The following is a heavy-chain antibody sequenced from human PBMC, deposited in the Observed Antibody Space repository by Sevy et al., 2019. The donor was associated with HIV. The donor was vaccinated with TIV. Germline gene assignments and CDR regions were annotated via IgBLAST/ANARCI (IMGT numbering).Heavy chain of an antibody. J-gene: IGHJ5*02. CDR3: ARRYGSGSREGDNWFDP. CDR1: GYTFINYG. V-gene: IGHV1-18*01. D-gene: IGHD3-10*01. CDR2: ISAYTGNT. Sequence: ASVKVSCKASGYTFINYGINWVRQAPGQGLEWMGWISAYTGNTYYAQKVQGRVTMTTDTSTSTAYMELRSLRSDDTAIYYCARRYGSGSREGDNWFDPWGQGTLVTVSS.